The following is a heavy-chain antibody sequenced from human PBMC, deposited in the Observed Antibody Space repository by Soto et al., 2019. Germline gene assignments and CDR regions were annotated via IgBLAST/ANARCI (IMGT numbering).Heavy chain of an antibody. CDR3: ARLHYNYYYYYGMDV. CDR1: GGTFSSYA. D-gene: IGHD2-2*02. V-gene: IGHV1-69*13. J-gene: IGHJ6*02. Sequence: GASVKVSCKASGGTFSSYAISWVRQAPGQGLEWMGGIIPIFGTANYAQKFQGRVTITADESTSTAYMELSSLRSEDTAVYYCARLHYNYYYYYGMDVWGQGTTVTVSS. CDR2: IIPIFGTA.